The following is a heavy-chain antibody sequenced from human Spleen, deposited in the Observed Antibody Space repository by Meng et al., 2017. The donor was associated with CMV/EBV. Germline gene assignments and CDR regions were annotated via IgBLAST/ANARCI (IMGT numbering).Heavy chain of an antibody. CDR3: ARGRGFLEWYFDY. CDR1: GYTFTSYD. J-gene: IGHJ4*02. CDR2: MNPNSGNT. D-gene: IGHD3-3*01. V-gene: IGHV1-8*03. Sequence: KASGYTFTSYDINGGRQATGQGLEWMGWMNPNSGNTGYAQKFQGRVTITRNTSISTAYMELSSLRSEDTAVYYCARGRGFLEWYFDYWGQGTLVTVSS.